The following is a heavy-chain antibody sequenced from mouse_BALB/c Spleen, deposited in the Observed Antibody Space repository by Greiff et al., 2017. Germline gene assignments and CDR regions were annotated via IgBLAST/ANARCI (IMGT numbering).Heavy chain of an antibody. V-gene: IGHV14-4*02. D-gene: IGHD2-1*01. CDR3: NDGNCVG. CDR2: IDPENGDT. J-gene: IGHJ3*01. Sequence: DVQLQESGAELVRSGASVKLSCTASGFNIKDYYMHWVKQRPEQGLEWIGWIDPENGDTEYAPKFQGKATMTADTSSNTAYLQLSSLTSEDTAVYYCNDGNCVGWGQGTLVTVSA. CDR1: GFNIKDYY.